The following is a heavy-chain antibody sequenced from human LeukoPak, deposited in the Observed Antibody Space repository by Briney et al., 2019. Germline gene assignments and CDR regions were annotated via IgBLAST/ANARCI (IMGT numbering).Heavy chain of an antibody. CDR1: GFTFSSYG. D-gene: IGHD2-15*01. J-gene: IGHJ4*02. CDR2: IWYDGSNK. Sequence: GGSLRLSCAASGFTFSSYGMHWVRQAPGKGLEWVAVIWYDGSNKYYADSVKGRFTISRDNSKNTLYLQMNSLRAEDTAVYYCAKGSGYFVLPPVSYIDYWGQGTLVTVSS. CDR3: AKGSGYFVLPPVSYIDY. V-gene: IGHV3-33*06.